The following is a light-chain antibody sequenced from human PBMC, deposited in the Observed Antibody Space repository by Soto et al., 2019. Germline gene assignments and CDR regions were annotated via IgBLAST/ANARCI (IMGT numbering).Light chain of an antibody. Sequence: QSALTQPASVSGSPGQSITISCTGTSSDVGGFNSVSWYQLRPGTAPKLILYDVVDRPSGVSYRFSGSKSGNTASLTISRLQAADEADYFCSSYKSTMTNFFGSGTRFTVL. J-gene: IGLJ1*01. CDR2: DVV. CDR1: SSDVGGFNS. CDR3: SSYKSTMTNF. V-gene: IGLV2-14*03.